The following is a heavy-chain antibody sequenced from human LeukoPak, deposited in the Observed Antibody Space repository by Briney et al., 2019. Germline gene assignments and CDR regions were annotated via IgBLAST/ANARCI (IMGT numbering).Heavy chain of an antibody. CDR3: ARTYYYNRSGFYFDY. Sequence: ASVKVSCKASGYTFTTYYIHWVRQAPGQGLEWMGMINPSGGLTSFAQKFQGRVTMTRDTSTNTVYMELSSLRSEDTAVYYCARTYYYNRSGFYFDYWGQGTLVTVSS. J-gene: IGHJ4*02. V-gene: IGHV1-46*01. CDR2: INPSGGLT. D-gene: IGHD3-22*01. CDR1: GYTFTTYY.